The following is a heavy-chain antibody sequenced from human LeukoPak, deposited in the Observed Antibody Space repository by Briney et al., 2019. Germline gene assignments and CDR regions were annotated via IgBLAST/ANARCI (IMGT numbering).Heavy chain of an antibody. CDR3: SEGYFEPFDH. D-gene: IGHD2/OR15-2a*01. CDR2: LSYTGKT. J-gene: IGHJ4*02. V-gene: IGHV4-59*02. CDR1: GASVSSSH. Sequence: SETLSLTCVVSGASVSSSHWNWIRQLPGKGLEWIACLSYTGKTDYNPSLTGRATTSFGTSGNQVSLTLTSVTAADTAIYYCSEGYFEPFDHWGQGILVTVAS.